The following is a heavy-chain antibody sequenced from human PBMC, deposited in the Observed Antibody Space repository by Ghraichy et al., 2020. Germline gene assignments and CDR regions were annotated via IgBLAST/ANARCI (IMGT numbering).Heavy chain of an antibody. J-gene: IGHJ3*02. Sequence: ASVKVSCKASGYTFTSYGISWVRQAPGQGLEWMGWISAYNGNTNYAQKLQGRVTMTTDTSTSTAYMELRSLRSDDTAVYYCARGLTYYDILTGPPDAFDIWGQGTMVTVSS. CDR1: GYTFTSYG. CDR2: ISAYNGNT. V-gene: IGHV1-18*01. D-gene: IGHD3-9*01. CDR3: ARGLTYYDILTGPPDAFDI.